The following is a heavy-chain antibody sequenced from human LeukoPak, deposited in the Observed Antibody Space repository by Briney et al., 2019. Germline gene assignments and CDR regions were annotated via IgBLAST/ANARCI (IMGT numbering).Heavy chain of an antibody. V-gene: IGHV3-48*01. J-gene: IGHJ3*02. Sequence: GGSLRLSCAAPGFTFSSYSMNWVRQAPGKGLEWVSYISSSSSTIYYADSVKGRFTISRDNAKNSLYLQMNSLRAEDTAVYYCARDLGIFFDAFGIWGQGTMVTVSS. CDR1: GFTFSSYS. D-gene: IGHD2-15*01. CDR2: ISSSSSTI. CDR3: ARDLGIFFDAFGI.